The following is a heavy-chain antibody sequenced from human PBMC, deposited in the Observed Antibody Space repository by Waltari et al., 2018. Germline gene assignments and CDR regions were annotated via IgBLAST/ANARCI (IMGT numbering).Heavy chain of an antibody. CDR1: GFTFSNCW. J-gene: IGHJ4*02. D-gene: IGHD3-10*01. CDR3: AKMVRGGFDY. CDR2: IKQDGSEK. Sequence: EVQLVESGGGLVQPGGSLRLSCAASGFTFSNCWMSWVRQAPGKGLEWVANIKQDGSEKYYVDSGKGRFTISRDNAKNSLFLQMNSLRAEDTAVYYCAKMVRGGFDYWGQGTLVTVSS. V-gene: IGHV3-7*02.